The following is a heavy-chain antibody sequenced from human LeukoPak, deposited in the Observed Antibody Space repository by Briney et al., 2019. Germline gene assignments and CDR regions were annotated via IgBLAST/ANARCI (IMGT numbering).Heavy chain of an antibody. J-gene: IGHJ4*02. CDR1: GGSFSGYY. Sequence: SETLSLTCAVYGGSFSGYYWSWIRQPPGKGLEWIGEINHSGSTNYNPSLKSRVTISVDTSKNQFSLKLSSVTAADTAVYYRARLGVVNNFDYWGQGTLVTVSP. V-gene: IGHV4-34*01. CDR2: INHSGST. D-gene: IGHD3-3*01. CDR3: ARLGVVNNFDY.